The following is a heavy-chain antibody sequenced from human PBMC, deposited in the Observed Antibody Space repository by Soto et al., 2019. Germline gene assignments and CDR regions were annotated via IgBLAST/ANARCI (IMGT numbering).Heavy chain of an antibody. Sequence: QAQLVQSGAEMKKPGASVKVSCKATGYTFSAYTMNWVRQGPGQSLEWMGWINAGSGKRKYSQNFQGRVSITRDTSASTVYMELTGLTSEDTAVYYCARDTETLGPRANDALDIWGQGTMVTVSS. V-gene: IGHV1-3*01. CDR1: GYTFSAYT. D-gene: IGHD3-3*02. CDR3: ARDTETLGPRANDALDI. CDR2: INAGSGKR. J-gene: IGHJ3*02.